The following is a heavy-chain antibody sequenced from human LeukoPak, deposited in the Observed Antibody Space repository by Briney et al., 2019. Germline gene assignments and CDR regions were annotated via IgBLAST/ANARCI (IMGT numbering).Heavy chain of an antibody. CDR1: GGSFSGYY. CDR2: INHSGTT. D-gene: IGHD6-13*01. V-gene: IGHV4-34*01. CDR3: AIGDRYSSNWPFDY. Sequence: SETLSLTCAVYGGSFSGYYWSWIRQPPGKGLEWIGEINHSGTTNQNPSLKSRVTISVDTSKNQFSLKLSSVTAADTAVYYCAIGDRYSSNWPFDYWGQGTLVAVSS. J-gene: IGHJ4*02.